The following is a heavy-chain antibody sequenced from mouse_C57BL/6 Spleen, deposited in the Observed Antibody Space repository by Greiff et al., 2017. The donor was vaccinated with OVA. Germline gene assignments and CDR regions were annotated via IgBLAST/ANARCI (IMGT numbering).Heavy chain of an antibody. Sequence: EVQLQQSGPELVKPGASVKISCKASGYTFTDYYMNWVKQSHGKSLEWIGDINPNNGGTSYNQKFKGKATLTVDKSSSTAYMELRSLTSEDSAVYYCARAYSNGDYFDYWGQGTTLTVSS. V-gene: IGHV1-26*01. D-gene: IGHD2-5*01. J-gene: IGHJ2*01. CDR1: GYTFTDYY. CDR2: INPNNGGT. CDR3: ARAYSNGDYFDY.